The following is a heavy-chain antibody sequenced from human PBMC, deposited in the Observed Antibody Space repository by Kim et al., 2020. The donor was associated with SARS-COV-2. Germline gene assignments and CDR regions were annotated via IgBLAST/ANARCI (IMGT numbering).Heavy chain of an antibody. J-gene: IGHJ4*02. Sequence: YYADSVKGRFTISRDNSKNTLYLQMNSLRAEDTAVYYCAKGPPSGDPFDYWGQGTLVTVSS. CDR3: AKGPPSGDPFDY. V-gene: IGHV3-23*01. D-gene: IGHD4-17*01.